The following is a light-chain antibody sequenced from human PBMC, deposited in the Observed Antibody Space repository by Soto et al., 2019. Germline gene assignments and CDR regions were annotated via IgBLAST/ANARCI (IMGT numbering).Light chain of an antibody. J-gene: IGKJ1*01. CDR3: QQYDGTWWT. CDR2: KVS. V-gene: IGKV1-5*03. CDR1: QTVSTW. Sequence: DIQMTQSPSTLSASVGDRVVITCRASQTVSTWLAWYQQKPGKAPKLLISKVSTLESVVPPRFSGSGSGTEFTLSISILQPEDFATYYCQQYDGTWWTFGQGTKVEIK.